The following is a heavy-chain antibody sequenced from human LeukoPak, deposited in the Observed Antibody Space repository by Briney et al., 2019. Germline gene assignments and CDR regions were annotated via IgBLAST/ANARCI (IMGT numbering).Heavy chain of an antibody. J-gene: IGHJ3*02. CDR3: ASTSIDAFDI. Sequence: GESLKISCKGSGYSFTSYWIGWVRQMPGKGMEWVGIIYPGDSDTRYSPSFQGQVTITADKSISTAYLQWSSLKASDTAMYYCASTSIDAFDIWGQGTMVTVSS. CDR2: IYPGDSDT. D-gene: IGHD3-16*01. V-gene: IGHV5-51*01. CDR1: GYSFTSYW.